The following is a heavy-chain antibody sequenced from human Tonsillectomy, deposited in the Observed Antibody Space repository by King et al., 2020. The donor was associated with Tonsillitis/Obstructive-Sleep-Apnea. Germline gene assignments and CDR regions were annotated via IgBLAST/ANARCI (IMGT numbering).Heavy chain of an antibody. CDR1: GFTFSTYA. Sequence: VQLVESGGGLVQPGGSLRLSCAASGFTFSTYAMSWVRQAPGKGLEWVSAISGSGDSTYYADSVKGRFTISRDNSKNTLYLQMNSLRAEDTAVYYCAKGSPRKFTIFRVVTPLFDYWGQGTLVTVSS. CDR2: ISGSGDST. D-gene: IGHD3-3*01. J-gene: IGHJ4*02. CDR3: AKGSPRKFTIFRVVTPLFDY. V-gene: IGHV3-23*04.